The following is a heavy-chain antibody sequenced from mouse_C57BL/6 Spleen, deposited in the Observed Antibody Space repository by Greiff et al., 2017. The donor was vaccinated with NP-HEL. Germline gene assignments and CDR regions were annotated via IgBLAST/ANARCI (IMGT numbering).Heavy chain of an antibody. CDR2: IRSKSSNYAT. D-gene: IGHD2-5*01. CDR1: GFTFNTYA. V-gene: IGHV10-3*01. J-gene: IGHJ2*01. CDR3: VREAYYSNGYYFDY. Sequence: EVKVVESGGGLVQPKGSLKLSCAASGFTFNTYAMHWVRQAPGKGLEWVARIRSKSSNYATYYADSVKDRFTISRDDSQSMLYLQMNNLKTEDTAMYYCVREAYYSNGYYFDYWGQGTTLTVSS.